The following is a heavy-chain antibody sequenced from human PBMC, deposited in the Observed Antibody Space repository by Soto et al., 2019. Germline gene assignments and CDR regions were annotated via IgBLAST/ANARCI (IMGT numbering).Heavy chain of an antibody. CDR2: INHSGST. CDR3: ARGGYFDY. V-gene: IGHV4-34*01. Sequence: QVQLQQWGAGLLKPSETLSLTCAVYGGSFSGYYWSSIRQPPGKGLEWIGEINHSGSTNYNPSLKSRVTISVDTSKNQFSLKLSSVTAADTAVYYCARGGYFDYWGQGTLVTVSS. CDR1: GGSFSGYY. J-gene: IGHJ4*02.